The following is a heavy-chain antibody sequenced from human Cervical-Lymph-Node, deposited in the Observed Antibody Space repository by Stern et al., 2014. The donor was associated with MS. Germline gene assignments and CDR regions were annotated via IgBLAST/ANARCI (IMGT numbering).Heavy chain of an antibody. D-gene: IGHD4-11*01. Sequence: QVQLQESGPGLVKPSETLSLTCTVSGGSVSSYYWSWIRQPPGKGLEWLGHIYFSGSTNYSPSLKSRVTISVDTSKNHFSLRLSSVTAADTAVYYCARAPYDFSNWYGMDVWGQGTTVTVSS. J-gene: IGHJ6*02. V-gene: IGHV4-59*02. CDR3: ARAPYDFSNWYGMDV. CDR1: GGSVSSYY. CDR2: IYFSGST.